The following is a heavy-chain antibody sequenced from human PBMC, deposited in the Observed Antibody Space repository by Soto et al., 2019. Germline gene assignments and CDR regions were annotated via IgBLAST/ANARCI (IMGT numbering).Heavy chain of an antibody. CDR1: GGSISSYY. J-gene: IGHJ4*02. CDR2: IYYSGST. Sequence: SETLSLTCTVSGGSISSYYWSWIRQPPGKGLEWIGYIYYSGSTNYNPSLKSRVTISVDRSKNQFSLKLSSVTAADTAVYYCARATIQLWFGNFDYWGQGTLVTVSS. CDR3: ARATIQLWFGNFDY. D-gene: IGHD5-18*01. V-gene: IGHV4-59*01.